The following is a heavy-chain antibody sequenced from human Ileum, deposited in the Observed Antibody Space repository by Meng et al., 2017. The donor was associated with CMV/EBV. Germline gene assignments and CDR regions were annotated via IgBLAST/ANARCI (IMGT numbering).Heavy chain of an antibody. Sequence: GGSLRLSCAASGFIFSSYAMTWVRQAPGKGLEWVSLIYSGGGDTFYADSVKGRFTISRDNSKDMLYLQMNSLRAEDTAVYFCVKRLYCGSTTCSKGMDVWGQGTTVTVSS. CDR2: IYSGGGDT. J-gene: IGHJ6*02. V-gene: IGHV3-23*03. CDR1: GFIFSSYA. CDR3: VKRLYCGSTTCSKGMDV. D-gene: IGHD2-2*01.